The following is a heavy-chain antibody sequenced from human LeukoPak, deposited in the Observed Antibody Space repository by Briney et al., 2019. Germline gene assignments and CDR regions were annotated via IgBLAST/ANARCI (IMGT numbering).Heavy chain of an antibody. Sequence: GGSLRLSCAASGFTFSSYWMSWVRQAPGKGLEWVANIKQDGSEEYYVDSVKGRITISRDNVKNSLYLQMNSLRAEDTAVYYCARDVAGAVGSLNYFDYWGQGIPVTVSS. J-gene: IGHJ4*02. D-gene: IGHD6-13*01. CDR1: GFTFSSYW. V-gene: IGHV3-7*01. CDR2: IKQDGSEE. CDR3: ARDVAGAVGSLNYFDY.